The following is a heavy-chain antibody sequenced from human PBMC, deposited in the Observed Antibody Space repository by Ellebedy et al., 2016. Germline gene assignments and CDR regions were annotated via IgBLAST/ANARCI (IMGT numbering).Heavy chain of an antibody. D-gene: IGHD3-9*01. J-gene: IGHJ5*02. CDR3: ARGSLRYFDWFSLGFDP. V-gene: IGHV1-46*01. Sequence: ASVKVSXXASGYTFTTYGISWVRQAPGQGLEWMGIINPSGGSTSYAQKFQGRVTMTRDTSTSTVYMELSSLRSEDTAVYYCARGSLRYFDWFSLGFDPWGQGTLVTVSS. CDR2: INPSGGST. CDR1: GYTFTTYG.